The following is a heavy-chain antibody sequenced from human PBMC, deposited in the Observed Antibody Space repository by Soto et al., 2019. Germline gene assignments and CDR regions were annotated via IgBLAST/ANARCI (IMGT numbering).Heavy chain of an antibody. V-gene: IGHV1-18*01. CDR3: ARGFRTVPFDY. CDR2: ISGYNGVT. CDR1: GYTFSDYG. J-gene: IGHJ4*02. D-gene: IGHD2-2*01. Sequence: ASVKVSCKASGYTFSDYGFGWVRQAPGQGLEWMGWISGYNGVTHYPQKFQDRVTMTIDTSTSTAYMELRSLRSGDTAVYHCARGFRTVPFDYWGQGTLVTVSS.